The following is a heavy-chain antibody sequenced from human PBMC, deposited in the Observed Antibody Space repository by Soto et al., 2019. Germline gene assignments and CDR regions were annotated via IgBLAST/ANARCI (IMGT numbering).Heavy chain of an antibody. CDR1: GYTLTELS. CDR3: AGVYKSYDFWSGYEAFDI. Sequence: QVQLVQSGAEVKKPGASVKVSCKVSGYTLTELSMHWVRQAPGKGLEWMGGFDPEDGETIYAQKFQGRVNMTEDTSTDTAYMELSSLRSEDTAVYYCAGVYKSYDFWSGYEAFDIWGQGTMVTVSS. V-gene: IGHV1-24*01. CDR2: FDPEDGET. D-gene: IGHD3-3*01. J-gene: IGHJ3*02.